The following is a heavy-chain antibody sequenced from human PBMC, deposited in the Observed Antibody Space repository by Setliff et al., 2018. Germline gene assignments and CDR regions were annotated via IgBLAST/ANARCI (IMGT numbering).Heavy chain of an antibody. CDR2: INPSSGVT. CDR3: ARGPSFWSGDYMDV. Sequence: ASVKVSCKASGGTFSSYAITWVRQAPGQGLEWMGVINPSSGVTIYAQRIQGRVTMATDTSTSTAYMELRSLRSDDTAVYYCARGPSFWSGDYMDVWGKGTTVTVSS. J-gene: IGHJ6*03. D-gene: IGHD3-3*01. V-gene: IGHV1-18*01. CDR1: GGTFSSYA.